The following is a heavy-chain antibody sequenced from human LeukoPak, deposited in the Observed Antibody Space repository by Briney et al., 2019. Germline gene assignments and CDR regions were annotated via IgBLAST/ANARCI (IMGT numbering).Heavy chain of an antibody. CDR1: GGSISSGGYY. V-gene: IGHV4-31*03. D-gene: IGHD4-17*01. Sequence: SGTLSLTCTVSGGSISSGGYYWSWIRQHPGKGLEWIGYIYYSGSTYYNPSLKSRVTISVDTSKNQFSLKLSSVTAADTAVYYCARAGDDYGASGVWYFDLWGRGTLVTVSS. J-gene: IGHJ2*01. CDR3: ARAGDDYGASGVWYFDL. CDR2: IYYSGST.